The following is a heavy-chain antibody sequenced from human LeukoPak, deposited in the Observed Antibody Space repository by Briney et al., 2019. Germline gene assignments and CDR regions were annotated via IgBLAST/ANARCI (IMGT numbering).Heavy chain of an antibody. Sequence: SETLSRTCTVSGGSLSTYYWNWIRQPPGKGLEWIGYIYYSGSTNYSPSLKSRLTISLDTSNNQFSLKLSSVTAADTAVYYCASTSGYCSGGNCYSAFDYWGQGTLVTVSS. D-gene: IGHD2-15*01. CDR3: ASTSGYCSGGNCYSAFDY. CDR2: IYYSGST. J-gene: IGHJ4*02. V-gene: IGHV4-59*01. CDR1: GGSLSTYY.